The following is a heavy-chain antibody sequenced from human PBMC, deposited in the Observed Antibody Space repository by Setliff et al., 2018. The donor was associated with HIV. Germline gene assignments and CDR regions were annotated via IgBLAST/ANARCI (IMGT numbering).Heavy chain of an antibody. D-gene: IGHD6-6*01. Sequence: SETLSLTCSVSGVSISGSLYYWGWIRQPPGKGLEWIGNIYYDGSRDDNPSLKRRFTLAVDTSKNQFSLKLNSVTAADTAVYYCARRWGPLSSSSIYFDYWGQGRLVTVSS. CDR2: IYYDGSR. V-gene: IGHV4-39*01. J-gene: IGHJ4*02. CDR3: ARRWGPLSSSSIYFDY. CDR1: GVSISGSLYY.